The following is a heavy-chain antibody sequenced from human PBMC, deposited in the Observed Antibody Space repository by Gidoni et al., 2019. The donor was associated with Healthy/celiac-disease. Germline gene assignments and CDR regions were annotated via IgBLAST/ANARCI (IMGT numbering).Heavy chain of an antibody. D-gene: IGHD2-2*01. V-gene: IGHV2-5*01. J-gene: IGHJ6*02. CDR2: IYWNDDK. Sequence: QITLKESGPTLVKPTQTLTLTCTFSGFSLSTSGVGVGWIRQPPGKALEWLALIYWNDDKRYSPSLKSRLTITKDTSKNQVVLTMTNMDPVDTATYYCAHLRDVVGAGTYYYYYGMDVWGQGTTVTVSS. CDR1: GFSLSTSGVG. CDR3: AHLRDVVGAGTYYYYYGMDV.